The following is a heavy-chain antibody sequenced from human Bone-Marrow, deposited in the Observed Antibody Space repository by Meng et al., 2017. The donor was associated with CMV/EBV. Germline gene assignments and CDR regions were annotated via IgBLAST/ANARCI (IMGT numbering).Heavy chain of an antibody. CDR2: IIPSLGIA. V-gene: IGHV1-69*10. CDR3: AGVGKPTVVTGQIDY. D-gene: IGHD4-23*01. J-gene: IGHJ4*02. CDR1: GGTFSSYA. Sequence: SVKVSCKASGGTFSSYAISWVRQAPGQGLEWMGGIIPSLGIANYAQKFQGRVTITADKSTRTDYMELSSLRSEDTAVYYWAGVGKPTVVTGQIDYWGQGTMVTVSS.